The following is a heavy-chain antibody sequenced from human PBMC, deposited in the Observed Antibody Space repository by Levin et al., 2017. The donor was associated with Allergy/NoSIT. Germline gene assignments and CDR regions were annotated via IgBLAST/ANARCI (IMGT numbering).Heavy chain of an antibody. CDR1: GGTFSSYA. J-gene: IGHJ5*02. CDR3: ARDHSSSWRDYWFDP. Sequence: ASVKVSCKASGGTFSSYAISWVRQAPGQGLEWMGGIIPIFGTANYAQKFQGRVTITADESTSTAYMELSSLRSEDTAVYYCARDHSSSWRDYWFDPWGQGTLVTVSS. D-gene: IGHD6-13*01. CDR2: IIPIFGTA. V-gene: IGHV1-69*13.